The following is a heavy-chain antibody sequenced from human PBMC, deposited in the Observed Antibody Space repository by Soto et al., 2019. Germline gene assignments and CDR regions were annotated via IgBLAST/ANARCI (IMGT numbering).Heavy chain of an antibody. CDR1: GYTFTGYY. V-gene: IGHV1-2*04. D-gene: IGHD6-6*01. CDR2: INPNSGGT. Sequence: ASVKVSCKASGYTFTGYYMHWVRQAPGQGLEWMGWINPNSGGTNYAQKFQGWVTMTRDTSISTAYMELSRLRSDDTAVYYCARSIAAPTGYYYYGMDVWGQGTTVTSP. J-gene: IGHJ6*02. CDR3: ARSIAAPTGYYYYGMDV.